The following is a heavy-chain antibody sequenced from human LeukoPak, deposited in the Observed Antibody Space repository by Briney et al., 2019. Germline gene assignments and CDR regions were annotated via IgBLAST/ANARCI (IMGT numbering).Heavy chain of an antibody. Sequence: GGSLRLSCAASGFTFSSYSMNWVRQAPGKGLEWVSSISSSSSYIYYADSVKGRFTISRDNAKNSLYLQMNSLRAEDTAVYYCARVIPGIAAAGPDYWGQGTLVTVSS. J-gene: IGHJ4*02. D-gene: IGHD6-13*01. CDR2: ISSSSSYI. CDR3: ARVIPGIAAAGPDY. V-gene: IGHV3-21*01. CDR1: GFTFSSYS.